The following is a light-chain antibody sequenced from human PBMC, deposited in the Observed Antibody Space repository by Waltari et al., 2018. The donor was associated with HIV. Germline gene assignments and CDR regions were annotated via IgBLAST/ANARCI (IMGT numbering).Light chain of an antibody. J-gene: IGLJ2*01. CDR1: PGPVTSGHH. Sequence: QAVVTQEASLTVSPGGTVTLTCGSSPGPVTSGHHAYWFQQKSGQAPRTLIYDTINKHSWTPARFSGSLLGGKAALTLSGAQPEDEAEYFCLLSFAGARPVVFGGGTKLTVL. CDR2: DTI. CDR3: LLSFAGARPVV. V-gene: IGLV7-46*01.